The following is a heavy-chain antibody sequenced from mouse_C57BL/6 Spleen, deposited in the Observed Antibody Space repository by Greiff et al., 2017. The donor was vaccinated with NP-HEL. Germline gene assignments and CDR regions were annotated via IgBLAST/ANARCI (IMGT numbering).Heavy chain of an antibody. J-gene: IGHJ4*01. D-gene: IGHD2-5*01. CDR1: GYSITSGYY. Sequence: EVKLQESGPGLVKPSQSLSLTCSVTGYSITSGYYWNWIRQFPGNKLEWMGYISYDGSNNYNPSLKNRISITRDTSKNQFFLKLNSVTTEDTATYYCARKSNYVGAMDYWGQGTSVTVSS. V-gene: IGHV3-6*01. CDR2: ISYDGSN. CDR3: ARKSNYVGAMDY.